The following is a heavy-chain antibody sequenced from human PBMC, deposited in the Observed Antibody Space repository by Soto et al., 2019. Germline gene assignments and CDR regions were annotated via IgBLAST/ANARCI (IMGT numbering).Heavy chain of an antibody. Sequence: SETLSLTCTVSGGSISTSSFYWGWIRQPPGKGLEWIGSIYYSGATYYNPSLKRRVTISVDTSKNQFSLKLSSVTSADTAVFYCSSHVDSVMEPAAHLGMDVCGQGTTV. D-gene: IGHD2-2*01. CDR1: GGSISTSSFY. CDR3: SSHVDSVMEPAAHLGMDV. CDR2: IYYSGAT. J-gene: IGHJ6*02. V-gene: IGHV4-39*01.